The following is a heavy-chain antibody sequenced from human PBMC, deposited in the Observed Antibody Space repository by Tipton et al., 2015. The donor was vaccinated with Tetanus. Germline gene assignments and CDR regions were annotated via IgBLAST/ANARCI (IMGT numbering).Heavy chain of an antibody. CDR3: ARRRYNWNRGGFDI. CDR2: INHSGSA. Sequence: LSLTCVVSGGSFSDFCWSWIRQPPGQGLVWIGEINHSGSANKNPSLKSRVTMSVDTSNKQISLRLDSVTAADTAVYYCARRRYNWNRGGFDIWGQGTMVTVSS. J-gene: IGHJ3*02. CDR1: GGSFSDFC. D-gene: IGHD1-20*01. V-gene: IGHV4-34*01.